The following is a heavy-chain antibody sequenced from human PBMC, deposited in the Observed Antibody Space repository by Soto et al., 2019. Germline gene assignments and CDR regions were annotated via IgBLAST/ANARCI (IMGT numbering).Heavy chain of an antibody. Sequence: SETLSLTCAVSGDSISISSYYRGWIRQAPGRGLEWIGSIYYSGSTHYNPSLESRVTISLDTSKNQFSLNLSSVTAADTAVYFCARQGSTSSWFPIDYWGQGTLVTVSS. D-gene: IGHD6-13*01. V-gene: IGHV4-39*01. J-gene: IGHJ4*02. CDR2: IYYSGST. CDR3: ARQGSTSSWFPIDY. CDR1: GDSISISSYY.